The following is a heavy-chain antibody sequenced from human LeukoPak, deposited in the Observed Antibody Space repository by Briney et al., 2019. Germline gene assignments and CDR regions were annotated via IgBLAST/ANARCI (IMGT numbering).Heavy chain of an antibody. J-gene: IGHJ4*02. CDR1: GFTFSSYS. Sequence: GGSLRLSCAASGFTFSSYSMTWVRQAPGKGPEWVAFIRYDGSNKYYADSVKGRFTISRDNSKNTLYLQMNSLRPEDTAVYYCAKDREYSNYLFDYWGQGTLVTVSS. V-gene: IGHV3-30*02. D-gene: IGHD4-11*01. CDR2: IRYDGSNK. CDR3: AKDREYSNYLFDY.